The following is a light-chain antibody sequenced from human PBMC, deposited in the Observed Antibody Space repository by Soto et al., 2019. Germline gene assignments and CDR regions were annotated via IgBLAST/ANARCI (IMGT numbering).Light chain of an antibody. CDR3: QQYGSSGT. CDR1: QSVSSY. CDR2: GAS. J-gene: IGKJ1*01. V-gene: IGKV3-20*01. Sequence: DILLTQSPATLSVSPGDRATISCRASQSVSSYFTWYQQKPGQATRLLIYGASTRGTGIPDRISGSASGTDFPITISRLEPEVSAVYYCQQYGSSGTFGQGTKVDIK.